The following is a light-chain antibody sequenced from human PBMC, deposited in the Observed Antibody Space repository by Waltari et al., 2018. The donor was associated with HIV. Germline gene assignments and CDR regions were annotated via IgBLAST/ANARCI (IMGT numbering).Light chain of an antibody. V-gene: IGKV1-5*03. Sequence: DIQVTQSPSTLSASAGDSVPITCRASQSLGIWLAWYQQKPGKAPKLLIYKTSTLEIGVPSRFSGSRSGTEFTLTINSREPDDFATYYCQESLTFTFGPGTKVDL. CDR3: QESLTFT. CDR2: KTS. J-gene: IGKJ3*01. CDR1: QSLGIW.